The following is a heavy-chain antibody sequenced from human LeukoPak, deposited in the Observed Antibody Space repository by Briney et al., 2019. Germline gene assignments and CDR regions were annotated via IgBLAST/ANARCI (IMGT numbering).Heavy chain of an antibody. CDR3: ARAAYCGGDCYLFDY. V-gene: IGHV4-39*01. D-gene: IGHD2-21*02. CDR1: SDSIYSSNYY. Sequence: PSETLSLTCTVSSDSIYSSNYYWGWIRQPPGKGLEWIGNIYYSGSTYYNSSLKSRVTISVDTSKNQFSLKLSSLTAADTAVYYCARAAYCGGDCYLFDYWGQGTLVTVFS. J-gene: IGHJ4*02. CDR2: IYYSGST.